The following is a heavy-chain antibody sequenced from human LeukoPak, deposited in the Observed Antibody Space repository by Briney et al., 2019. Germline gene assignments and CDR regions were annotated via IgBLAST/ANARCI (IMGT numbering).Heavy chain of an antibody. CDR2: INPNSGGT. D-gene: IGHD4-23*01. CDR1: GYTFTGYY. V-gene: IGHV1-2*02. J-gene: IGHJ5*02. Sequence: GASVKVSCKASGYTFTGYYMHWVRQAPGQGLEWMGWINPNSGGTNYAQKFQGRVTFTRDTSISTAYMELRSLTSEDTAVYYCARDYGGSSGWFDPWGQGTLVTVSS. CDR3: ARDYGGSSGWFDP.